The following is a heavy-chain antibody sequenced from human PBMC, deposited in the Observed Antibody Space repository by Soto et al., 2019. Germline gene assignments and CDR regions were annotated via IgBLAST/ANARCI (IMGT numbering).Heavy chain of an antibody. Sequence: PGGSLRLSCSASGFTLSSRAMHWVRQAPGKGLEYVSAMSSNGGSTYYADSVKGRFTISRDDSKNTLYLQMSSLRAEDTAEYYCVSGWSLTKYGMDVWGQGTTVTVSS. V-gene: IGHV3-64D*08. J-gene: IGHJ6*02. CDR2: MSSNGGST. CDR3: VSGWSLTKYGMDV. D-gene: IGHD6-19*01. CDR1: GFTLSSRA.